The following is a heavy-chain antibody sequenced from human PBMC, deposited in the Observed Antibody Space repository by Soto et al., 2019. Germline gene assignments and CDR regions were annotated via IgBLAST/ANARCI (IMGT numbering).Heavy chain of an antibody. CDR1: GGSISSGGYY. Sequence: QVQLQESGPGLVKPSQTLSLTCTVSGGSISSGGYYWSWIRQHPGKGLEWIGYIYYSGSTYYNPSLKSRVTLSVDTSKNQFSLKLSSVTAADTAVYYCAIELRFGEDYYGMDVWGQGTTVTVSS. D-gene: IGHD3-10*01. CDR3: AIELRFGEDYYGMDV. CDR2: IYYSGST. V-gene: IGHV4-31*03. J-gene: IGHJ6*02.